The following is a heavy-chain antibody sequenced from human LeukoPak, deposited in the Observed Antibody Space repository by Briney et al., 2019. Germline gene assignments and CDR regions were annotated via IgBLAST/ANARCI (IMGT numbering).Heavy chain of an antibody. Sequence: GGSLRLSCAASGFTFSSYPMSWVRQAPGKGLEWVSTISGSGGSTYYADSVKGRFTISRDNSKNTLYLQMNSLRAEDTAVYYCAAQEVVVIATFAYWGQGTLVTVSS. CDR2: ISGSGGST. V-gene: IGHV3-23*01. CDR3: AAQEVVVIATFAY. CDR1: GFTFSSYP. J-gene: IGHJ4*02. D-gene: IGHD2-21*01.